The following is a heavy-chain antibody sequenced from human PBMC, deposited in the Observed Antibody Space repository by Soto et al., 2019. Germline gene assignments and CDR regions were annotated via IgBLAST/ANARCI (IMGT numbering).Heavy chain of an antibody. D-gene: IGHD3-3*01. CDR2: FIPVYRTL. CDR3: ATGVIWIGYFTVDS. V-gene: IGHV1-69*01. J-gene: IGHJ4*02. Sequence: QVLLVQSGAEVKKPGSSVKISCKASGGSFGNSAINWVRQTPRQGLEWLGGFIPVYRTLNYAQKFQGRVTITADESTGTAYMTLNSLASNDTAVYYCATGVIWIGYFTVDSWGQGTRVTVSS. CDR1: GGSFGNSA.